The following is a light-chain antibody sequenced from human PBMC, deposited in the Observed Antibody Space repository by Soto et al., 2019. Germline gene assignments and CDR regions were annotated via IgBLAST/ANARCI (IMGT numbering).Light chain of an antibody. J-gene: IGKJ5*01. V-gene: IGKV3-11*01. CDR3: QQRSNWPT. CDR1: QSVDSN. Sequence: EIVMKQSPATLSVSPGDGATLSCRASQSVDSNLAWYQQKPGQTPRLLMYGASTRATGIPARFSGSGYGTDFTLTISSLEPEDFAVYYCQQRSNWPTFGQGTRLEIK. CDR2: GAS.